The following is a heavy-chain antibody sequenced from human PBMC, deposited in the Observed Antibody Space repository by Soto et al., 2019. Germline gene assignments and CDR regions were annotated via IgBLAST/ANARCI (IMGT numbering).Heavy chain of an antibody. Sequence: GGSLRLSCAASGFTVSTNYLSWVRQAPGKGLEWLSVLYGGGSTKYADSVKDRFTISRDNSKNTLHLEMNGLRVEDTAVYYCARGGNKEFDSWGQGTLVTVSS. CDR1: GFTVSTNY. D-gene: IGHD1-26*01. J-gene: IGHJ4*02. CDR2: LYGGGST. V-gene: IGHV3-66*01. CDR3: ARGGNKEFDS.